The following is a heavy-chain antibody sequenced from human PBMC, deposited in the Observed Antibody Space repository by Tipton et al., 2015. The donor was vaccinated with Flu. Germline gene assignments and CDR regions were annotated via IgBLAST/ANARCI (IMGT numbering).Heavy chain of an antibody. CDR2: VTRDGRST. D-gene: IGHD1-1*01. Sequence: SLRLSCAASGFTFSGYAMSWVRQAPGKGLEWVSTVTRDGRSTYYADSVKGRFTISRDDSRNTLYLQMNSLGADDTAVYFCAKDPLGLQLSLVDYWGQGTLVTVSS. CDR3: AKDPLGLQLSLVDY. V-gene: IGHV3-23*01. CDR1: GFTFSGYA. J-gene: IGHJ4*02.